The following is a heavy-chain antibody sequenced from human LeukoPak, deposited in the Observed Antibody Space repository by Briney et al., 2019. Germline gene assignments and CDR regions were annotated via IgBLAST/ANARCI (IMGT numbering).Heavy chain of an antibody. J-gene: IGHJ6*03. CDR2: ISGGST. D-gene: IGHD3-16*01. V-gene: IGHV3-38-3*01. CDR1: GFTVSSNE. Sequence: GGSLRLSCAASGFTVSSNEMSWVRQAPGKGLEWVSSISGGSTYYADSRKGRFTISRDNSKNTLHLQMNSLRAEDTAVYYCANKGAPHYYYYMDAWGKGTTVTVSS. CDR3: ANKGAPHYYYYMDA.